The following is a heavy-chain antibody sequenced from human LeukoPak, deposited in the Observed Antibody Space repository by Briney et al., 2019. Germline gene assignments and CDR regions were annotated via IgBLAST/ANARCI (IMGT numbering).Heavy chain of an antibody. CDR3: ASRPRADIGPLDF. CDR2: ITGSGSRT. V-gene: IGHV3-23*01. CDR1: GFTFSDYA. Sequence: PGRSLRLSCAASGFTFSDYAMSWVRQAPGKGLEWVSSITGSGSRTYYTDSVKGRFTISRDNSKNTLYLQMNSLRADETAVYYCASRPRADIGPLDFWAQGTLVTVSS. D-gene: IGHD1-14*01. J-gene: IGHJ4*02.